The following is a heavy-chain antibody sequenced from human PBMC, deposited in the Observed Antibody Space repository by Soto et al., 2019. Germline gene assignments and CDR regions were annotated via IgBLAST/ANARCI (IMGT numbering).Heavy chain of an antibody. V-gene: IGHV4-31*03. J-gene: IGHJ4*02. Sequence: QVQLQESGPGLVKPSQTLSLTCTVSGGSISSGGYYWSWIRQHPGKGLEWIGYIYYSGSTYYHPSLKSRVTISVDTSKNQVSLKLSSVTAAATAVYYCARVLRPGYSSGCPMDYWGQGTLVTVAS. CDR1: GGSISSGGYY. CDR2: IYYSGST. D-gene: IGHD6-19*01. CDR3: ARVLRPGYSSGCPMDY.